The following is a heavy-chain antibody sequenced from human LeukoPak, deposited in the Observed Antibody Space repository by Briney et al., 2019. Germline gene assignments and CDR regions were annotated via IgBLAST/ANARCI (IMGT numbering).Heavy chain of an antibody. V-gene: IGHV4-39*01. CDR2: INYSGST. D-gene: IGHD3-10*01. J-gene: IGHJ4*02. CDR1: GGSISSHYY. Sequence: SETLSLTCTVSGGSISSHYYWIWIRQPPGKGLEWIGSINYSGSTYYNPSLKSRVTISVDTSKNQFSLKLSSLTAAETAVYYCARQYGSGSAYTPVVDLWGQGTLVTVSS. CDR3: ARQYGSGSAYTPVVDL.